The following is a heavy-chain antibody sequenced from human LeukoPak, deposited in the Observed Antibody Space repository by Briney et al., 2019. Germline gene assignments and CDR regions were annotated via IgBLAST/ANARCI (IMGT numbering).Heavy chain of an antibody. Sequence: KPSETLSLTCSVSGDSISTAYWSWIRQSPEKGLEWIGYIYKIGNTDYNPSLKSRVTISLDTSKNQLPLSLKSVAAADTAVYYCAGRGQRYFRDWGQGTLVTVSS. CDR3: AGRGQRYFRD. CDR1: GDSISTAY. V-gene: IGHV4-59*08. D-gene: IGHD3-9*01. CDR2: IYKIGNT. J-gene: IGHJ1*01.